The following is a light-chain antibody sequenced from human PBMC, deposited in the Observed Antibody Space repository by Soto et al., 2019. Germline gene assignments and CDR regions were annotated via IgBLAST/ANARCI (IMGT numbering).Light chain of an antibody. J-gene: IGKJ4*01. CDR2: DAS. Sequence: EIVLPQSPATLSLSPGERATLSCRASQPVNSYLAWYQQRPGQAPRLLIYDASKRATGVPGRFSGSGSGTDFSLTISSLEPEDFAVYYCQQRSNWPLTFGGGNKVDIK. CDR1: QPVNSY. V-gene: IGKV3-11*01. CDR3: QQRSNWPLT.